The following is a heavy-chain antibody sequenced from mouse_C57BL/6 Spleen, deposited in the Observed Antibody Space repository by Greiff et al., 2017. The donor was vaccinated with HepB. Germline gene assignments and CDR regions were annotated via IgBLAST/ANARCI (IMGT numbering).Heavy chain of an antibody. CDR2: IDPETGGT. J-gene: IGHJ3*01. CDR3: TRYLEYYGSSPSWFAY. D-gene: IGHD1-1*01. V-gene: IGHV1-15*01. Sequence: QVQLQQSGAELVKPGASVTLSCKASGYTFTDYEMHWVKQTPGHGLEWIGAIDPETGGTAYNQKFKGKAILTADKSSSTAYMELRSLTSEDSAVYYCTRYLEYYGSSPSWFAYWGQGTLVTVSA. CDR1: GYTFTDYE.